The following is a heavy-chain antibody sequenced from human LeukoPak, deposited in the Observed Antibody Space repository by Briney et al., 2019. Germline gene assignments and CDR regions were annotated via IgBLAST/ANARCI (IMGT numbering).Heavy chain of an antibody. CDR3: TRNLIPEQLVLNF. CDR2: IYYTGST. V-gene: IGHV4-59*01. D-gene: IGHD6-13*01. Sequence: SETLSLTCTVSGGSISSYYWNWIRQAPGKGLEWIGYIYYTGSTNKNPSLKSRVTMSVDTSKNQFSLNLKSVTPEDTAVYYCTRNLIPEQLVLNFWGQGILVTVSS. CDR1: GGSISSYY. J-gene: IGHJ4*02.